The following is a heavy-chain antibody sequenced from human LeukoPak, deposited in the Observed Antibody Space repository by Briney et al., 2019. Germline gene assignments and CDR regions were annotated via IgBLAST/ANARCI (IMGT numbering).Heavy chain of an antibody. D-gene: IGHD5-12*01. Sequence: AFSVNVSCKASGGTFSSYAISWVRPAPGQGPEWMGGIVPIFGTTKDAQKYQGRVTLTADESTSTAYMELSSLRSEDTAFYYCARDPGHSGGQNWGQGALLADSS. CDR3: ARDPGHSGGQN. CDR2: IVPIFGTT. V-gene: IGHV1-69*01. CDR1: GGTFSSYA. J-gene: IGHJ4*02.